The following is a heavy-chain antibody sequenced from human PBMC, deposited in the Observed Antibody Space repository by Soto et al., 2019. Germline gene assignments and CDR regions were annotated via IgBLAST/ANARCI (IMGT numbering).Heavy chain of an antibody. CDR2: IYYSGST. Sequence: SETLCLTSTVSGGNISGSGDYWGWIRKPPGKGLEWIGTIYYSGSTYYNPSLKSRVTISVDTSKNQFSLNLSSVTAADTSVYYCARPLPGTSYYMDVWGKGTTVTVSS. J-gene: IGHJ6*03. CDR3: ARPLPGTSYYMDV. CDR1: GGNISGSGDY. D-gene: IGHD1-1*01. V-gene: IGHV4-39*01.